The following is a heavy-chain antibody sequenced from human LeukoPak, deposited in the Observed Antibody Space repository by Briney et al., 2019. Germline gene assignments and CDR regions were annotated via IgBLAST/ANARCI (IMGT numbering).Heavy chain of an antibody. CDR2: ISGSGGST. CDR1: GFTFSSYA. Sequence: GGSLRLSCAASGFTFSSYAMSWVRQAPGKGLEWVSSISGSGGSTYYADSVKGRFTISRDNSKNTLYLQVNSLTAADTAVYYCARGLAGSGSYFGVLNTIGRYYFDYWGQGTLVTVSS. V-gene: IGHV3-23*01. D-gene: IGHD3-10*01. CDR3: ARGLAGSGSYFGVLNTIGRYYFDY. J-gene: IGHJ4*02.